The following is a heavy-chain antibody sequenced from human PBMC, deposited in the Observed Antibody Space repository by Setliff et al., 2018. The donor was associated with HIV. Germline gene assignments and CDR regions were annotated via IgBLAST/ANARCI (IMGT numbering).Heavy chain of an antibody. CDR1: GGSISNYY. V-gene: IGHV4-59*01. Sequence: SETLSLTCTVSGGSISNYYWNWIRQPPGKGLEWIGYIYYTGSTNYDPSLKSRVTISLDTSKDQFSLKLSPVTAADTAIYYCARGDNYYYTSGTFHNGLDCFDFWGQGTMVTVSS. D-gene: IGHD3-10*01. CDR2: IYYTGST. J-gene: IGHJ3*01. CDR3: ARGDNYYYTSGTFHNGLDCFDF.